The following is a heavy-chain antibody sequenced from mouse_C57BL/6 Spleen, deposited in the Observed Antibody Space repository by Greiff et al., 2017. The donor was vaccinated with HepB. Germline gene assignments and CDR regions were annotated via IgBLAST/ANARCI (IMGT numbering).Heavy chain of an antibody. J-gene: IGHJ4*01. V-gene: IGHV1-50*01. CDR1: GYTFTSYW. CDR3: ARVIAMDY. Sequence: QLPGAELVKPGASVKLSCKAYGYTFTSYWMQWVKQRPGQSLEWIGEIDPSDSYTNYNQKFKGKATLTVDTSSSTAYMQLSSLTSEDSAVYYCARVIAMDYWGQGTSVTVSS. CDR2: IDPSDSYT.